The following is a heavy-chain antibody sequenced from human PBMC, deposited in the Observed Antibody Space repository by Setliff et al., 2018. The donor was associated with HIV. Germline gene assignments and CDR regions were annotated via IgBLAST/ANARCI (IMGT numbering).Heavy chain of an antibody. J-gene: IGHJ6*02. CDR1: GGSISSGGYY. CDR3: AREGVGYNPFYYYGMDV. Sequence: SETLSLTCTVSGGSISSGGYYWSWIRQHPGKGLEWIGHIYYTEITYYNPSLRSRLTISLDTSKNQFSLKLSSVTAADTAVYFCAREGVGYNPFYYYGMDVWGQGTTVTVTS. V-gene: IGHV4-31*03. D-gene: IGHD5-12*01. CDR2: IYYTEIT.